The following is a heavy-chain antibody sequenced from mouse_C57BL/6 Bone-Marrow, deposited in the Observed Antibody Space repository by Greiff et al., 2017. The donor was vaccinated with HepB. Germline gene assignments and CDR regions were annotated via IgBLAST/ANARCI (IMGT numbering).Heavy chain of an antibody. D-gene: IGHD2-1*01. V-gene: IGHV14-1*01. CDR1: GFNIKDYY. J-gene: IGHJ2*01. CDR3: TTKGDYYGNPYFDY. Sequence: VQLQQSGAELVRPGASVKLSCTASGFNIKDYYMHWVKQRPEQGLEWIGRIDPEDGDTEYAPKFQGTATMTADTYSNTAYLQLSSLTSEDTAVYYCTTKGDYYGNPYFDYWGQGTTLTVSS. CDR2: IDPEDGDT.